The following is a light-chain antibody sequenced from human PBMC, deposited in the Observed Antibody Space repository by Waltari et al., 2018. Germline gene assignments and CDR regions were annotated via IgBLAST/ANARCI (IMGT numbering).Light chain of an antibody. Sequence: NFMLTQPHSVSESPGKTVTISCTRRSGSIASNYSQGYQQRPGSAPTTVIYEDTQRPSGVPDRFSGSIDSSTNSASLTISGLKTEDEADYYCQSYDSNNPVVFGGGTKLTVL. V-gene: IGLV6-57*04. CDR1: SGSIASNY. CDR2: EDT. J-gene: IGLJ2*01. CDR3: QSYDSNNPVV.